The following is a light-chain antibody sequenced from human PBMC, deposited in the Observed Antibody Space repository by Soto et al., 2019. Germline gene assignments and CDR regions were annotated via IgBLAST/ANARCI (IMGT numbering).Light chain of an antibody. CDR1: QGVSSY. Sequence: EIVLTQSPATLSLSPGERATLSCRASQGVSSYLAWYQQKPGQAPRLLIYDASNRAAGIPARFSGSGPGTDFTLTISSLEPEDFAGYYCQQRSNWPFTFGQGTRLEIK. V-gene: IGKV3D-11*01. J-gene: IGKJ5*01. CDR3: QQRSNWPFT. CDR2: DAS.